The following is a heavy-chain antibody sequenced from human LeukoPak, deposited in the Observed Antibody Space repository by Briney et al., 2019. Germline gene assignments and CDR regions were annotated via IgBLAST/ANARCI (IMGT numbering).Heavy chain of an antibody. Sequence: SETLSLTCSVSADTISSYYWNWIRQPPGEGLEWIGYVFYSGSTDYNPSLKSRVTISIDMSKNQFSLNLRSVTAADTAVYYCARERASVLAGHWFDPWGQGTLVIVSS. D-gene: IGHD3-9*01. J-gene: IGHJ5*02. CDR1: ADTISSYY. CDR3: ARERASVLAGHWFDP. CDR2: VFYSGST. V-gene: IGHV4-59*01.